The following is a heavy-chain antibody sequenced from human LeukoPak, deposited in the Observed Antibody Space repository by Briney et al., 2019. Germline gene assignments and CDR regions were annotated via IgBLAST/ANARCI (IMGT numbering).Heavy chain of an antibody. CDR2: IYHSGST. CDR1: GGSISSSNW. CDR3: ARVTRKVTTVVYYYMDV. V-gene: IGHV4-4*02. J-gene: IGHJ6*03. Sequence: PSETLSLTCAVSGGSISSSNWWSWVRQPPGKGLEWIGEIYHSGSTNYNPSLKSRVTISVDKSKNQFSLKLSSVTAADTAVYYCARVTRKVTTVVYYYMDVWGKGTTVTVSS. D-gene: IGHD4-17*01.